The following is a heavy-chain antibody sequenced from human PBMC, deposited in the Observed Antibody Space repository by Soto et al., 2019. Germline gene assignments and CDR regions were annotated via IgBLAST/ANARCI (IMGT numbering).Heavy chain of an antibody. Sequence: PGGSLRLSCAASGFTFDDYAMHWVRQAPGKGLEWVSLISWDGGSTYYADSVKGRFTISRDNSKNPLYLQMNSLRAEDTALYYCAKDRRPARPHYGMDVWGQGTTVTVSS. J-gene: IGHJ6*02. D-gene: IGHD6-6*01. CDR3: AKDRRPARPHYGMDV. CDR2: ISWDGGST. V-gene: IGHV3-43D*04. CDR1: GFTFDDYA.